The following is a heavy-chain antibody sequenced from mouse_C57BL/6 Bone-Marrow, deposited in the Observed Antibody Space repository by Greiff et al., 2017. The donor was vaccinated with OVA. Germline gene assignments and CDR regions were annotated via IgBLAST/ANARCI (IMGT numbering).Heavy chain of an antibody. CDR1: GFTFTDYY. D-gene: IGHD2-10*01. CDR3: ARSFCGNYEGFAY. J-gene: IGHJ3*01. V-gene: IGHV7-3*01. CDR2: IRNKANGYTT. Sequence: DVMLVESGGGLVQPGGSLSLSCAASGFTFTDYYMSWVRQPPGKALEWLGFIRNKANGYTTEYSASVKGRFTISRDNSQSILYLQMNALRAEDSATYYCARSFCGNYEGFAYWGQGTLVTVSA.